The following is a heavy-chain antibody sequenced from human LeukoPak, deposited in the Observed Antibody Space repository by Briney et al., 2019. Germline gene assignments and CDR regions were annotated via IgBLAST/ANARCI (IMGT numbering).Heavy chain of an antibody. D-gene: IGHD4-11*01. CDR2: ISWNSGSI. V-gene: IGHV3-9*01. Sequence: GGSLRLSCAASGFTFDDYAMHWVRQAPVKGLEWVSGISWNSGSIGYADSVKGRFTISRDNAKNSLYLQMNSLRAEDTALYYCTKDFKTTSSGAVDIWGQGTMVTVSS. CDR1: GFTFDDYA. CDR3: TKDFKTTSSGAVDI. J-gene: IGHJ3*02.